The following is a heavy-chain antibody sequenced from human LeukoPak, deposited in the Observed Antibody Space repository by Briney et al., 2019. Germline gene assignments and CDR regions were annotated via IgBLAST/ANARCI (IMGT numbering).Heavy chain of an antibody. CDR3: ARDLTYYYGSGSLTGGDY. V-gene: IGHV1-3*01. D-gene: IGHD3-10*01. Sequence: ASVKVSCKASGYTFTSYAMHWVRQAPGQRLEWMGWINAGNGNTKYSQKFQGRVTITRDTPASTAYMELSSLRSEDTAVYYCARDLTYYYGSGSLTGGDYWGQGTLVTVSS. J-gene: IGHJ4*02. CDR1: GYTFTSYA. CDR2: INAGNGNT.